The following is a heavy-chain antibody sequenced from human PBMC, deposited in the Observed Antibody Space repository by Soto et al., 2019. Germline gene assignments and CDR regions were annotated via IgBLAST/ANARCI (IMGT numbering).Heavy chain of an antibody. Sequence: GGSLRLSCAASGFTFSSYWMSWVRQAPGKGLEWVANIKQDGSEKYYVDSVKGRFTISRDNAKNSLYLQMNSLRAEDTAVYYCARDVVQGIAADGPYYYYGMDVWGQGTTVTVSS. CDR2: IKQDGSEK. D-gene: IGHD6-13*01. CDR1: GFTFSSYW. CDR3: ARDVVQGIAADGPYYYYGMDV. V-gene: IGHV3-7*01. J-gene: IGHJ6*02.